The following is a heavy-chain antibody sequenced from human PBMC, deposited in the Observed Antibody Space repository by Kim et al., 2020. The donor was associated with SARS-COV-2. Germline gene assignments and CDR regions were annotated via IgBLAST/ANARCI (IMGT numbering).Heavy chain of an antibody. CDR1: GYTFSSYA. D-gene: IGHD3-10*01. CDR2: INAGNGNT. CDR3: ARGYYGPAGGMDV. Sequence: ASVKVSCKASGYTFSSYAMHWVRQAPGQRLEWMGWINAGNGNTKYSQKFQGRVTINRDTSATTVYMDLSSLTSEDTAVYYCARGYYGPAGGMDVWGQGTTVTVSS. V-gene: IGHV1-3*01. J-gene: IGHJ6*02.